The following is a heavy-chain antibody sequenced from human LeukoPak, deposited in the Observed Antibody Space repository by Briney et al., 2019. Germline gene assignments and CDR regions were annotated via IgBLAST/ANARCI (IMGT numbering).Heavy chain of an antibody. Sequence: TSETLSLTCTVSGGSISSSSYYWGWIRQPPGKGLEWIGSIFYSGSTYYNPSLNSRVTISIDTSKNQFSLRLSSVTAADTAVYYCARHGSLSSGLYIRGQGSLVTVSS. D-gene: IGHD6-19*01. CDR3: ARHGSLSSGLYI. V-gene: IGHV4-39*01. J-gene: IGHJ4*02. CDR1: GGSISSSSYY. CDR2: IFYSGST.